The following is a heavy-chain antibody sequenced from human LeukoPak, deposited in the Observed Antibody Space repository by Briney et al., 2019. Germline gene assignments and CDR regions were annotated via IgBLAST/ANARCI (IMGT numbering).Heavy chain of an antibody. J-gene: IGHJ4*02. D-gene: IGHD2/OR15-2a*01. CDR2: VHLDGST. Sequence: PSGTLSLICGVSGGSISSTNWWTWVRQPPGKGLEWIGEVHLDGSTNYNPSLQSRLTMSVDFSENHISLKLTSVTAADTAVYYCAREGGPFRPLDYSGQGTLVTVSS. CDR1: GGSISSTNW. V-gene: IGHV4-4*02. CDR3: AREGGPFRPLDY.